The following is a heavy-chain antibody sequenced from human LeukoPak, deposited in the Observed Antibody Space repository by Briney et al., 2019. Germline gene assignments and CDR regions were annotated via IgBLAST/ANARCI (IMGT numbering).Heavy chain of an antibody. J-gene: IGHJ4*02. CDR1: GYTFTGYY. Sequence: ASVKVSCKASGYTFTGYYMHWVRQAPGQGLEWMGWINPNSGGTNYAQKFQGRVTMTRDTSISTVYMELNRLRSDDTAVYYCARDLELYSSSFFFDYWGQGTLVTVSS. CDR2: INPNSGGT. D-gene: IGHD6-19*01. CDR3: ARDLELYSSSFFFDY. V-gene: IGHV1-2*02.